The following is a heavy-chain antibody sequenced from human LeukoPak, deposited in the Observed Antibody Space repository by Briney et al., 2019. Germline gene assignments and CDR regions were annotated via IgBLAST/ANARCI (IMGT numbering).Heavy chain of an antibody. Sequence: SETLSLTCTVSGGSISSYYWSWIRQPAGKGLEWIGRIYTSGNSNYNPSLKSRVTMSVETSKNEFSLKLRSVTAADTAVYYCARVTGYRIEDYFDYWGQGTLVTVSS. V-gene: IGHV4-4*07. CDR1: GGSISSYY. D-gene: IGHD6-13*01. CDR2: IYTSGNS. J-gene: IGHJ4*02. CDR3: ARVTGYRIEDYFDY.